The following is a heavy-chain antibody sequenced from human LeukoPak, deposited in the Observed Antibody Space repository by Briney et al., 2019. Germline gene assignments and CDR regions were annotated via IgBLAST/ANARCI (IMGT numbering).Heavy chain of an antibody. V-gene: IGHV3-33*01. CDR1: GFTLSSYG. D-gene: IGHD1-26*01. Sequence: GRSLSLSCAASGFTLSSYGMHWVPQAPGKGLEWVAVIWYDGSNKYYADSVKGRFTISRDNSKNTLYLQMNSLRAEDTAVYYCARGSLTTKRLGFDYWGQGTLVTVSS. CDR3: ARGSLTTKRLGFDY. CDR2: IWYDGSNK. J-gene: IGHJ4*02.